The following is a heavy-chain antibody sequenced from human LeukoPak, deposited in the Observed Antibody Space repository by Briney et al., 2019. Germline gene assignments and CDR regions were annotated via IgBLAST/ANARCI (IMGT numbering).Heavy chain of an antibody. J-gene: IGHJ4*02. CDR2: IYYSGRT. V-gene: IGHV4-39*01. CDR1: GGSISSSSYY. CDR3: ATGYTSNCPYN. Sequence: PPQTLSLTCTVSGGSISSSSYYWGWIRQPPGKGLEWIGTIYYSGRTYYNPSLKSRVTISVDTSKNQFSLKLRSVTAADTAVYYCATGYTSNCPYNWGQGTLVTVSS. D-gene: IGHD6-13*01.